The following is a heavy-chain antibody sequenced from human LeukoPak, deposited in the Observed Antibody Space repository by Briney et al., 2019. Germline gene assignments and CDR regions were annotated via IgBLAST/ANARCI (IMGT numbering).Heavy chain of an antibody. CDR3: ARASMYSGMDV. V-gene: IGHV1-18*01. CDR2: ISAYNGNT. CDR1: GYTFTSYG. J-gene: IGHJ6*02. D-gene: IGHD2/OR15-2a*01. Sequence: GASVKVSCKASGYTFTSYGISWVRQAPGQGLEWMGWISAYNGNTNYAQKFQGRVTMTRDTSISTAYMELSRLRSDDTAVYYCARASMYSGMDVWGQGTTVTVSS.